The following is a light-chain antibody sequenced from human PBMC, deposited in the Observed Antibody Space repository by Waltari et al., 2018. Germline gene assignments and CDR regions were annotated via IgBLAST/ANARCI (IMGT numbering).Light chain of an antibody. V-gene: IGLV1-40*01. CDR3: QSYDTSLRVV. J-gene: IGLJ2*01. CDR2: GST. CDR1: GSNIGAGYD. Sequence: QSVLTQPPSVSGAPGQRVTISCTGRGSNIGAGYDVHWYPQLPRAAPKLLIYGSTRRPLGVPDRFFGSTSGTSASLAITGLQAEDEADYYCQSYDTSLRVVFGGGTKLTVL.